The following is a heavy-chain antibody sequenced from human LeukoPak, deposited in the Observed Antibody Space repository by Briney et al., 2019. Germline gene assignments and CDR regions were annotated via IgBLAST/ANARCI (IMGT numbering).Heavy chain of an antibody. J-gene: IGHJ4*02. CDR3: ATRTSSTSPAGFDY. Sequence: SETLSLTCAVYGGSFIGYYSGWVRQPPGKGLEWIGEINHSGSTNYNPSLKSRVTISVDTSKNQFSLKLSSVTAADTAVFYCATRTSSTSPAGFDYWGQGTLVTVSS. CDR1: GGSFIGYY. CDR2: INHSGST. D-gene: IGHD2-2*01. V-gene: IGHV4-34*01.